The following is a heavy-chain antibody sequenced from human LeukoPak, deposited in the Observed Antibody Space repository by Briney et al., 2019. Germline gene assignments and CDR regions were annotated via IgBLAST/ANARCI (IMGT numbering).Heavy chain of an antibody. J-gene: IGHJ4*02. CDR1: GGSISSYY. V-gene: IGHV4-59*01. Sequence: PSETRSLTCTVSGGSISSYYWSWIRQPPGKGLEWSGYIYYSGSTNYNPSLTSRVTISVDTSKHQFSLKLSSVTTAYTAVYYCAREVYSNYVYYFDYWGQGTLVTVSS. CDR3: AREVYSNYVYYFDY. CDR2: IYYSGST. D-gene: IGHD4-11*01.